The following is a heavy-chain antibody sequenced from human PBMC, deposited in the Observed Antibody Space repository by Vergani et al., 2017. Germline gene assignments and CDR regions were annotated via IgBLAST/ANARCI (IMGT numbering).Heavy chain of an antibody. CDR3: ARGAWGCCSTSCLYADYYYYMDV. V-gene: IGHV3-23*01. CDR1: GFTFSSYA. D-gene: IGHD2-2*01. J-gene: IGHJ6*03. CDR2: ISGSGGST. Sequence: EVQLLESGGGLVQPGGSLRLSCAASGFTFSSYAMSWVRQAPGKGLEWVSAISGSGGSTYYADSVKGRFTISRDNAKNSLYLQMNSLRAEDTAVYYCARGAWGCCSTSCLYADYYYYMDVWGKGTTVTVSS.